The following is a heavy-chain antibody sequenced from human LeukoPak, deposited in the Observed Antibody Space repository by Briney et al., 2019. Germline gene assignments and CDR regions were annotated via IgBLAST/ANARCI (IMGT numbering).Heavy chain of an antibody. CDR2: ISAYNGNT. J-gene: IGHJ4*02. CDR3: ARDIGYYDFWSGYSDY. V-gene: IGHV1-18*01. CDR1: GYTFTSYG. D-gene: IGHD3-3*01. Sequence: ASVKVSCKASGYTFTSYGISWVRQAPGQGLEWMGWISAYNGNTNYAQKFQGRVTMTTDTSTNTAYMELRSLRSDDTAVYYCARDIGYYDFWSGYSDYWGQGTLVTVSS.